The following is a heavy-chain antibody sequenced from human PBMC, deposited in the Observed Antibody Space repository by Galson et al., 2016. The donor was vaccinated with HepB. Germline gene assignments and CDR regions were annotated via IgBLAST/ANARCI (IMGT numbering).Heavy chain of an antibody. CDR1: GFMFSTYW. V-gene: IGHV3-7*03. J-gene: IGHJ4*02. D-gene: IGHD3-16*02. CDR3: ARDAGYHQIDY. CDR2: INQDGSEK. Sequence: SLRLSCAASGFMFSTYWMTWVRQAPGKGLEWVANINQDGSEKYHVDSVKGRFTISKDNDKNSLFLQLNSLRAEDTAVYYCARDAGYHQIDYWGQGTLVTVSS.